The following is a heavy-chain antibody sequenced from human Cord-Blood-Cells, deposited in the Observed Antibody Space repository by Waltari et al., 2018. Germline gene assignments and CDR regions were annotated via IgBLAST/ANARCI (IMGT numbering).Heavy chain of an antibody. V-gene: IGHV4-4*02. CDR1: XXXXSXSXW. CDR3: ARGAARSPKDY. Sequence: QVQLQESGPGLVKPSGTXSXXXXXXXXXXSXSXWXXXVRQPPGKGLEWIGEIYHSGSTNYNPSLKSRVTISVDKSKNQFSLKLSSVTAADTAVYYCARGAARSPKDYWGQGTLVTVSS. D-gene: IGHD6-6*01. J-gene: IGHJ4*02. CDR2: IYHSGST.